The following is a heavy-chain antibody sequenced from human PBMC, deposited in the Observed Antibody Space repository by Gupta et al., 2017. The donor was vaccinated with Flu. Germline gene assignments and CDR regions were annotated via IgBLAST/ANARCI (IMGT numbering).Heavy chain of an antibody. CDR1: GSPRSNAEVG. Sequence: GTVKETGPVLGKTTETFTRTCPIPGSPRSNAEVGVSCIRQPPGKALEWLAHIFSTDEKSYSASLRNRLTISRDTTTRQVFLPMTNMDALATATPCCAPISYYDIHLDYWDQGTPITVSS. CDR2: IFSTDEK. D-gene: IGHD3-9*01. V-gene: IGHV2-26*03. J-gene: IGHJ4*02. CDR3: APISYYDIHLDY.